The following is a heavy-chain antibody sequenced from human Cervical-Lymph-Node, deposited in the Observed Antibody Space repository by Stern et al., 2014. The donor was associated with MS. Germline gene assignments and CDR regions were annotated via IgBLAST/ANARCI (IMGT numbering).Heavy chain of an antibody. CDR1: GFTFSSYS. J-gene: IGHJ4*02. V-gene: IGHV3-21*01. D-gene: IGHD4-23*01. Sequence: EVQLVESGGGLVKPGGSLRLSCAASGFTFSSYSMHWVRQAPGKGLEWVASISSGGSYIYYADSLKGRFTISRDNAKNSLYLQMNSLRAEDTAVYYCARGRGGNYRYYFDYWGQGTLVTVSS. CDR3: ARGRGGNYRYYFDY. CDR2: ISSGGSYI.